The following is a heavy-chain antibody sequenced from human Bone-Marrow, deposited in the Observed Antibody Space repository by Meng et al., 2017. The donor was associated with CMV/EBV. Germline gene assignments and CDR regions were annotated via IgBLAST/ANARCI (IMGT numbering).Heavy chain of an antibody. V-gene: IGHV3-21*01. D-gene: IGHD2-15*01. CDR2: ISSSGNYI. CDR1: GFTFSSYA. Sequence: GESLKISCAASGFTFSSYAMSWVRQAPGKGLEWVSFISSSGNYIYHADSVKGRLTISRDNAKNSLYLRMNSLRAEDTAVYYCARGNEDTGYGMDVWGQGTTVTVSS. J-gene: IGHJ6*02. CDR3: ARGNEDTGYGMDV.